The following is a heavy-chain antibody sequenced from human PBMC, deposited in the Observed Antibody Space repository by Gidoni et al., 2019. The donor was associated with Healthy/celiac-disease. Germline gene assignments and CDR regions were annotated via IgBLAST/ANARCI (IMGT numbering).Heavy chain of an antibody. Sequence: QVQLQQWGAGLLKPSETLSLTCAVYGGSFSGYYWSWIRQPPGKGLEWMGEINHSGSTNYNPSLKSRVTISVDTSKNQFSLKLSSVTAADTAVYYCARGPSTDIVVVVAATRAADYYYGMDVWGQGTTVTVSS. CDR2: INHSGST. V-gene: IGHV4-34*01. CDR1: GGSFSGYY. CDR3: ARGPSTDIVVVVAATRAADYYYGMDV. D-gene: IGHD2-15*01. J-gene: IGHJ6*02.